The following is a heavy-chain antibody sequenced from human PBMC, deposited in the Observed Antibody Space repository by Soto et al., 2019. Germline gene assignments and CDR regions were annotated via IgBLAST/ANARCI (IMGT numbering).Heavy chain of an antibody. V-gene: IGHV3-48*02. CDR1: GFTFSSYS. CDR2: ISSSSSTI. D-gene: IGHD6-13*01. J-gene: IGHJ6*02. Sequence: GGSLRLSCAASGFTFSSYSMNWVRQAPGKGLEWVSYISSSSSTIYYADSVKGRFTISRDNAKNSLYLQMNGLRDEDTAVYYCARDNVGAAAGYYYYYGMDVWGQGTTVTVSS. CDR3: ARDNVGAAAGYYYYYGMDV.